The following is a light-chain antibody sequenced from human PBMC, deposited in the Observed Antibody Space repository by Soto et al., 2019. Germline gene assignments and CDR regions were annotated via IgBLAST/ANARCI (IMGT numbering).Light chain of an antibody. CDR1: QSISSY. CDR2: AAS. Sequence: DIQMTQSPSSLSASVGDRVTITCRASQSISSYLNWYQQKPGKAPKLLIYAASSLQSGVPSRISGRGSGTVFTLTISSLLPEDCATYYCQQSYNTPLTFGGGTKVDIK. CDR3: QQSYNTPLT. V-gene: IGKV1-39*01. J-gene: IGKJ4*01.